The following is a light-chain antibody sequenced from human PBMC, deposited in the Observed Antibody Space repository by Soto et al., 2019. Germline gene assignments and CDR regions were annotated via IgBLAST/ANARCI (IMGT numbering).Light chain of an antibody. CDR3: QQYNNWPQT. CDR1: QSVSSN. J-gene: IGKJ1*01. CDR2: GAS. V-gene: IGKV3-15*01. Sequence: EIVMPQSPATLSVSPGERATLSCRASQSVSSNLAWYQQKPGQAPRLLIHGASTRATGIPARFSGSGSGTEFTLTISSLQSEDFAVDYCQQYNNWPQTFGQGTKVEIK.